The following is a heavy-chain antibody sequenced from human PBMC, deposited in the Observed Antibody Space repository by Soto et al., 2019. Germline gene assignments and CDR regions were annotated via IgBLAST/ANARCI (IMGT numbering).Heavy chain of an antibody. V-gene: IGHV3-23*01. D-gene: IGHD5-12*01. J-gene: IGHJ4*02. Sequence: EVQLLESGGGLVQPGGSLRLSCAASGFTFSSYAMSWVRQAPGKGLEWVSAISGSGGSTYYADSVKGRLTISRDNSKNTLYLPMNLLRAEDTAVYYCAQSGMAIDYWGQGTMVTVSS. CDR1: GFTFSSYA. CDR3: AQSGMAIDY. CDR2: ISGSGGST.